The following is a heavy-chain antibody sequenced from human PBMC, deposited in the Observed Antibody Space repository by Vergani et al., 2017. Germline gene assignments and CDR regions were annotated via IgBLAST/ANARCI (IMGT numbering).Heavy chain of an antibody. CDR1: GGSISSYY. V-gene: IGHV4-59*01. CDR3: AVDHPSSDAFDI. D-gene: IGHD3-10*01. Sequence: QVQLQESGPGLLKPSETLSFTCTVSGGSISSYYWSWVRQPPGKGLEWIGYIYYRGSTNYNPSLKSPVTISVDTSKNQFSLKLSSVTAADTAVYYCAVDHPSSDAFDIWGQGTMVTVSS. CDR2: IYYRGST. J-gene: IGHJ3*02.